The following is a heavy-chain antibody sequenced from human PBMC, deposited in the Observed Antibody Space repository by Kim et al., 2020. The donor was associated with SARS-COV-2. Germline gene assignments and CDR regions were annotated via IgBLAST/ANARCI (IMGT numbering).Heavy chain of an antibody. D-gene: IGHD3-10*01. CDR2: ISYDGSNK. Sequence: GGSLRLSCAASGFTFSSYGMHWVRQAPGKGLEWVAVISYDGSNKYYADSVKGRFTISRDNSKNTLYLQMNSLRAEDTAVYYCAKDRGWFGELSLFDYWGQGTLVTVSS. CDR1: GFTFSSYG. V-gene: IGHV3-30*18. CDR3: AKDRGWFGELSLFDY. J-gene: IGHJ4*02.